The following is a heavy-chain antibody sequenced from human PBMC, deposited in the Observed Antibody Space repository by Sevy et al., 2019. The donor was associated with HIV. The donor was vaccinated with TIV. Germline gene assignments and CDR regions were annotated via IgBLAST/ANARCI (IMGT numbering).Heavy chain of an antibody. V-gene: IGHV3-23*01. CDR2: ISGSGGST. CDR1: GFTFSSYA. D-gene: IGHD6-13*01. Sequence: GGSLRLSCAASGFTFSSYAMSWVRQAPGKGLEWVSTISGSGGSTYYADSVKGRFTISRDNSKNTLYLQMNSLRAEDVVVYYCAKVWAAGGAFDIWGQGTMVTVSS. CDR3: AKVWAAGGAFDI. J-gene: IGHJ3*02.